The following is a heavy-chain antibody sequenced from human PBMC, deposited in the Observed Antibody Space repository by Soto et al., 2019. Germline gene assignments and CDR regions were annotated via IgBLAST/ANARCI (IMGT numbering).Heavy chain of an antibody. J-gene: IGHJ4*02. Sequence: SETLSLTCTVSGGSVSSGSYYWSWIRQPPGKGLEWIGYIYYSGSTNYNPSLESRVTISVDTSKNQFSLKLSSVTAADTAVYYCARVLQDYDFWSGYLQEWGQGTLVTVSS. CDR2: IYYSGST. CDR3: ARVLQDYDFWSGYLQE. V-gene: IGHV4-61*01. CDR1: GGSVSSGSYY. D-gene: IGHD3-3*01.